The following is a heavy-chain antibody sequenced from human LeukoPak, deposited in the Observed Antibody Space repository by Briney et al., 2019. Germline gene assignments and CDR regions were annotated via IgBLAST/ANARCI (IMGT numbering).Heavy chain of an antibody. V-gene: IGHV1-2*04. CDR2: INPNSGGT. J-gene: IGHJ4*02. D-gene: IGHD6-13*01. CDR1: GYTFTGYY. Sequence: ASVKVSCKASGYTFTGYYMHWVRQAPGQGLEWMGWINPNSGGTNYAQKFQGWVTMTRDTSISTAHMELSRLRSDDTAVYYCARGGSSWNTRRLFGYWGQGTLVTVSS. CDR3: ARGGSSWNTRRLFGY.